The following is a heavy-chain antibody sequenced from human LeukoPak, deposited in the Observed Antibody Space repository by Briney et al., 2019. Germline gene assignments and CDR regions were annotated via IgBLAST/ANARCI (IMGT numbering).Heavy chain of an antibody. J-gene: IGHJ3*01. Sequence: PGGSLRLSCAASGFTFSSYAMNWVRQAPGKGLEWVSGLSGSGDSTYYADSVKGRFSIFRDSSKSTVYLQMNSLRAEDTAVYYCAKALIYYGSGSPDAFDFWGQGTMVTVSS. D-gene: IGHD3-10*01. CDR1: GFTFSSYA. V-gene: IGHV3-23*01. CDR3: AKALIYYGSGSPDAFDF. CDR2: LSGSGDST.